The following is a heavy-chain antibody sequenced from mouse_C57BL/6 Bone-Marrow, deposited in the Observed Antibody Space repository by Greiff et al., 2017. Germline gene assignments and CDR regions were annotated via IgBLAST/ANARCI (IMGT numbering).Heavy chain of an antibody. CDR2: IDPSDSYT. V-gene: IGHV1-69*01. J-gene: IGHJ2*01. CDR1: GYTFTSYW. D-gene: IGHD1-1*01. Sequence: QVQLQQSGAELVMPGASVKLSCKASGYTFTSYWMHWVKQRPGQGLEWIGEIDPSDSYTNYNQKFKGKSTLTVDKSSSTAYMHLSSLTSEDSAVYYCARQGDKDTTVVADGLPYYFDYWGQGTTLTVSS. CDR3: ARQGDKDTTVVADGLPYYFDY.